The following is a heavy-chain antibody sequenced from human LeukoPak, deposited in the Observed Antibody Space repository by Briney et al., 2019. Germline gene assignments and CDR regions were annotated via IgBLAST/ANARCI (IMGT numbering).Heavy chain of an antibody. CDR1: GFTFSSYA. CDR3: ARDFPPSRQHYYYYGMDV. J-gene: IGHJ6*02. D-gene: IGHD2-2*01. CDR2: ISGSGGST. V-gene: IGHV3-23*01. Sequence: PGGSLRLSCAASGFTFSSYAMSWVRQAPGKGLEWVSAISGSGGSTYYADSVKGRFTISRDNAKNSLYLQMNSLRDEDTAVYYCARDFPPSRQHYYYYGMDVWGQGTTVTVSS.